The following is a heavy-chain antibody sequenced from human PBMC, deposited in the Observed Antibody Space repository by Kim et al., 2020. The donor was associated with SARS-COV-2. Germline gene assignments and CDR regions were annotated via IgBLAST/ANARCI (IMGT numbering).Heavy chain of an antibody. CDR2: ISYDGSNK. CDR3: XKDILSXMVRGVIXGTKPXTYXYXGMDV. J-gene: IGHJ6*01. CDR1: GFTFSSYG. Sequence: GGSLRLSCAASGFTFSSYGMHWVRQAPGKGLEWVAVISYDGSNKYYADSVKGRXXXXXDNSKNTLYLQMNSLRAEDTAXXYCXKDILSXMVRGVIXGTKPXTYXYXGMDVXXXGTXXXVSS. V-gene: IGHV3-30*18. D-gene: IGHD3-10*01.